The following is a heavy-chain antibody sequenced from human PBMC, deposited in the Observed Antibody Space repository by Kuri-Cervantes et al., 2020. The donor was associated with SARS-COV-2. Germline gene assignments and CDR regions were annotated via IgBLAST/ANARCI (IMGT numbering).Heavy chain of an antibody. Sequence: GGSLRLSCAASGFTFSSYSMHWVRHVPGKELEWVAVISYDGSNKYYANSVEGRFTISRDNSKNTLYLQMNSLIAEDMALYYCAKGGYNWNYDAFDIWGQGTMVTVSS. V-gene: IGHV3-30-3*01. CDR1: GFTFSSYS. D-gene: IGHD1-7*01. CDR2: ISYDGSNK. J-gene: IGHJ3*02. CDR3: AKGGYNWNYDAFDI.